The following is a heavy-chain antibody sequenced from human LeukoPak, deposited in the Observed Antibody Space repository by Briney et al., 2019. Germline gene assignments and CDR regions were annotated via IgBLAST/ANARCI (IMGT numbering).Heavy chain of an antibody. CDR2: IVVGSGNT. D-gene: IGHD3-10*01. CDR1: GFTFTSSA. V-gene: IGHV1-58*02. J-gene: IGHJ4*02. CDR3: AADKFGGYYFDY. Sequence: GASVTVSCKASGFTFTSSAMQWVRQARGQRLEWIGWIVVGSGNTNYAQKFQERVTITRDMSASTAYMELSSLRSEDTAVYYCAADKFGGYYFDYWGQGTLVTVSS.